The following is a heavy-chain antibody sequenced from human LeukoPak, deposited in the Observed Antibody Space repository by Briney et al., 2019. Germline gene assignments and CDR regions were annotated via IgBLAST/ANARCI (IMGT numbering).Heavy chain of an antibody. CDR1: GGSISGYY. J-gene: IGHJ4*02. V-gene: IGHV4-4*09. CDR2: IYTSGST. D-gene: IGHD1-7*01. Sequence: SETLSLTCTVSGGSISGYYWSWVRQPPGKGLEWIGYIYTSGSTNYNPSLKSRVTISVDTSKNQFSLKLSSVTAADTAVYYCARIMNYEVDYWGQGILVTVSS. CDR3: ARIMNYEVDY.